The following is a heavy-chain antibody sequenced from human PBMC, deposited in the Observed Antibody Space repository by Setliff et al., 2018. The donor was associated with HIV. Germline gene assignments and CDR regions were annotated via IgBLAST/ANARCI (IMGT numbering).Heavy chain of an antibody. J-gene: IGHJ2*01. D-gene: IGHD3-9*01. CDR1: GGSINTRNNY. V-gene: IGHV4-61*05. CDR3: ARERLSATGTYDYWFFDL. Sequence: SETLSLTCTVSGGSINTRNNYWGWIRQPPGLGLEWIGRIYASGTTNYSPSLRSRVTMSLDTSKNQFSLKLNSVTAADTAVYYCARERLSATGTYDYWFFDLWGRGALVTVTS. CDR2: IYASGTT.